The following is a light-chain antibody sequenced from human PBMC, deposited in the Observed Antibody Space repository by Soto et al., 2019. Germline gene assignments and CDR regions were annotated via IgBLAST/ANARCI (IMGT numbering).Light chain of an antibody. CDR2: EVS. CDR3: SSYTSSRTPYV. V-gene: IGLV2-14*01. Sequence: QSALTQPASVSGSPGQSITISCTGTSSDVGGYNYVSWYQQHPGKAPKRLIYEVSNRPSGVSNLFSGSKSGNTASLTISGLQAEDEADYYCSSYTSSRTPYVFGTGTKLTV. CDR1: SSDVGGYNY. J-gene: IGLJ1*01.